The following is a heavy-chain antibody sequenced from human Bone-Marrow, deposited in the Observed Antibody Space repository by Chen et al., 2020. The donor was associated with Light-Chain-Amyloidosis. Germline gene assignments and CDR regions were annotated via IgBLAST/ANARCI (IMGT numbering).Heavy chain of an antibody. CDR3: ARRRDGYNFDY. D-gene: IGHD5-12*01. CDR2: IYPDDSDA. J-gene: IGHJ4*02. CDR1: GYTFPNYW. V-gene: IGHV5-51*01. Sequence: EVQLEQSGPEVNKPGESLKISCKGSGYTFPNYWIGWVRQMPWKGLEWMGVIYPDDSDARYSPSFEGQVTISADKSITTAYLQWRSLKASDTAMYYCARRRDGYNFDYWGQGTLVTVSS.